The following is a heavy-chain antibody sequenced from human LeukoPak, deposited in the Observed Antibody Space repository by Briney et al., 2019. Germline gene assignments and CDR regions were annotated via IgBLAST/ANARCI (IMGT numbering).Heavy chain of an antibody. V-gene: IGHV4-61*02. CDR2: ISSSGST. J-gene: IGHJ3*02. CDR3: ARGPYSYDSSGAFDI. D-gene: IGHD3-22*01. CDR1: GGSISSGGYS. Sequence: SETLSLTCAVSGGSISSGGYSWNWIRQPPGKGLEWIGRISSSGSTNYNPSLKSRVTISVDTSKNQFSLKLSSVTAADTAVYFCARGPYSYDSSGAFDIWGQGTMVTVSS.